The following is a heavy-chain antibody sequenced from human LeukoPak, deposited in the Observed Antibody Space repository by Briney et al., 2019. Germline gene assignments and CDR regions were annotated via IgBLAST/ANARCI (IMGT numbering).Heavy chain of an antibody. CDR3: AGQYSYDSRGFDY. D-gene: IGHD3-22*01. J-gene: IGHJ4*02. V-gene: IGHV3-48*01. CDR1: GFSFSTYA. CDR2: ISSSSSPI. Sequence: PGVSLRLSCAASGFSFSTYAMNWVRQAPGKGLEWVSYISSSSSPIYYADSVKGRFTISRDNAKNSLFLQMNSLRADDTAVYYCAGQYSYDSRGFDYWGQGTLVTVSS.